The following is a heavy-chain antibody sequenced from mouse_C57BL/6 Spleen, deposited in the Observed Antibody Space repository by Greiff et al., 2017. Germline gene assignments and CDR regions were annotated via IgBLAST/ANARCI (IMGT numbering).Heavy chain of an antibody. D-gene: IGHD3-2*02. V-gene: IGHV1-81*01. CDR3: ARSADSSDDAMDY. CDR2: IYPRSGNS. CDR1: GYTFTSYG. Sequence: LEESGAELARPGASVKLSCTASGYTFTSYGISWVQQRTGQGLEWIGEIYPRSGNSSSNEKFTGKATLTADKSSSTAYMELRSLTSEDSAVYFCARSADSSDDAMDYWGQGTSVTVSS. J-gene: IGHJ4*01.